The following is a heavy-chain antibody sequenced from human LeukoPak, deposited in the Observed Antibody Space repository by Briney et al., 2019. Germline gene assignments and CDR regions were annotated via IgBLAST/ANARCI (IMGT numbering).Heavy chain of an antibody. V-gene: IGHV3-21*01. CDR3: ARARYCSGGSCYLFDY. CDR1: GFTFSSYS. D-gene: IGHD2-15*01. J-gene: IGHJ4*02. CDR2: ISTSSNYI. Sequence: GGSLRLSCAASGFTFSSYSMNWVRQAPGKGLEWVSCISTSSNYIDYTDSVKGRFTISSDYAKNSLSLQMDSLRAEDTAVYYCARARYCSGGSCYLFDYWGQGTLVTVSS.